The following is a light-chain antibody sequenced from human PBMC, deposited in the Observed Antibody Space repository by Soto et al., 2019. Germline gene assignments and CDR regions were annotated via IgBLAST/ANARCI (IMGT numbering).Light chain of an antibody. CDR3: QHSYGTPIT. V-gene: IGKV1-6*01. J-gene: IGKJ5*01. CDR2: AAS. CDR1: QGIRND. Sequence: AVQMTQSPSALSASVGDRVTITCRASQGIRNDLGWYQQKPGKAPKLLIYAASSLQSGVPSRFSGSGSGTDFTLTITSLQPEDFATYYCQHSYGTPITFGQGTRLEIK.